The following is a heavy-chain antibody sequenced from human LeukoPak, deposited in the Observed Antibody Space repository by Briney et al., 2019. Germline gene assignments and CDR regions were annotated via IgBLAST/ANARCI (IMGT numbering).Heavy chain of an antibody. V-gene: IGHV3-33*01. J-gene: IGHJ4*02. Sequence: QSGTSLRLSCAPSGFTFSKYGMHWVRQAPGKGLEWVAIIWLDGSQEYYAESVKGRFTISRDNSKNKLYLQMNSLRAEDTAMYYCARLGGSGEHSVDYWGQGTLVTVSS. CDR3: ARLGGSGEHSVDY. CDR1: GFTFSKYG. CDR2: IWLDGSQE. D-gene: IGHD3-10*01.